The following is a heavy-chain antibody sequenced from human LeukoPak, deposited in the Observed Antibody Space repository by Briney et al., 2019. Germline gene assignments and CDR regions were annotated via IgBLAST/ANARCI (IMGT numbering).Heavy chain of an antibody. V-gene: IGHV3-48*01. CDR2: ISGGSITI. Sequence: GGSLRLSCAASGFTFSNYNMNWVRQAPGKGLEWLSYISGGSITIYYADSVKGRFSISRDNAKNSLYLQMNSLRAEDTAVYYCAREWRSWYRSGFDYWGQGTLVTVSS. CDR1: GFTFSNYN. J-gene: IGHJ4*02. D-gene: IGHD6-13*01. CDR3: AREWRSWYRSGFDY.